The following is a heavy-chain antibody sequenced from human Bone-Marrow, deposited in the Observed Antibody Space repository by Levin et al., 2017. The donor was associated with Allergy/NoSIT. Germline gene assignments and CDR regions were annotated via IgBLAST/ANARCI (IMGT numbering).Heavy chain of an antibody. Sequence: RLGGSLRLSCAASGFTFDDYAMHWVRQTPGKGLEWVSGISWNSGRIGYADSVKGRFTISRDNGKNSLYLQMNSLRPEDTALYHCVKDRVSDYNFWNGFDYWGQGIQVTVSS. CDR2: ISWNSGRI. J-gene: IGHJ4*02. D-gene: IGHD3-3*01. CDR3: VKDRVSDYNFWNGFDY. V-gene: IGHV3-9*01. CDR1: GFTFDDYA.